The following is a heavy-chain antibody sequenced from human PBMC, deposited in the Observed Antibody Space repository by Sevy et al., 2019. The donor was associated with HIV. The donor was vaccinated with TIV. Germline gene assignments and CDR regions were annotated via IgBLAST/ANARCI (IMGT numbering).Heavy chain of an antibody. D-gene: IGHD1-1*01. CDR2: VSYDGSNT. J-gene: IGHJ1*01. V-gene: IGHV3-30*09. Sequence: GGSLRLSCAASAFTFSTYAMHWVRQAPGKWLEWVTTVSYDGSNTYYADSVKGRFAVFRDNSRNLLNLQMNNLRPEDTAVYYCALERLSSDVAEYFQNWGQCTPVTVSS. CDR3: ALERLSSDVAEYFQN. CDR1: AFTFSTYA.